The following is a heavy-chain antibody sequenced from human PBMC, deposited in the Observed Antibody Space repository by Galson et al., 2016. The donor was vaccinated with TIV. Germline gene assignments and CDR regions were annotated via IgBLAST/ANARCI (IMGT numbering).Heavy chain of an antibody. D-gene: IGHD4-17*01. CDR2: VSYDGTKK. V-gene: IGHV3-30*04. Sequence: SLRLSCAGSGFTLSAYFMHWVRQAPGKGLEWLAVVSYDGTKKNYADSVKGRFSISRDNSKKTISLQMNSLRPEDTALYFCARGDYGDYEVGSMDYWGQGSLVTVSS. J-gene: IGHJ4*02. CDR3: ARGDYGDYEVGSMDY. CDR1: GFTLSAYF.